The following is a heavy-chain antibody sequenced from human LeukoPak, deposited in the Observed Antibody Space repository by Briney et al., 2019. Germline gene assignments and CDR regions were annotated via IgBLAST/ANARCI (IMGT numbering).Heavy chain of an antibody. CDR3: ARWEDGYHNYYYGMDV. CDR1: GFTFSSYA. D-gene: IGHD5-24*01. Sequence: PGGSLRLSCAASGFTFSSYAMSWVRQAPGKGLEWVAVISYDGSNKYYADSVKGRFTISRDNSKNTLYLQMNSLRAEDTAVYYCARWEDGYHNYYYGMDVWGQGTTVTVSS. V-gene: IGHV3-30-3*01. J-gene: IGHJ6*02. CDR2: ISYDGSNK.